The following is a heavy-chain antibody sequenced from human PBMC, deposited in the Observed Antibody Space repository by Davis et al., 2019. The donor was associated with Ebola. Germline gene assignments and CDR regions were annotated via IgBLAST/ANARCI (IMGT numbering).Heavy chain of an antibody. CDR2: ISGDVRET. V-gene: IGHV3-23*01. CDR3: ASPSRTGYCPNGVCYRGEDY. CDR1: GFTFRNHA. J-gene: IGHJ4*02. D-gene: IGHD2-8*01. Sequence: PGGSLRLSCAASGFTFRNHAMGWVRQAPGKGLEWVSVISGDVRETYYADSVKGRFSISRDNSKNTLYLQMNSLRVEDTAVYYCASPSRTGYCPNGVCYRGEDYWGQGTLVTVSS.